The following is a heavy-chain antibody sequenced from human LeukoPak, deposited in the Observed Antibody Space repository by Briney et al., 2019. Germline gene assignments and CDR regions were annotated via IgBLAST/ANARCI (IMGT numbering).Heavy chain of an antibody. Sequence: PGRSLRLSCAASGFTFSSYGMHWVRQAPGKGLEWVAVISYDGSNKYYADSVKGRFTISRDNSKNTLYLQMNSLRAEDTAVYYCARDSGSNGGLDCWGQGTLVTVSS. CDR2: ISYDGSNK. CDR3: ARDSGSNGGLDC. CDR1: GFTFSSYG. D-gene: IGHD4-23*01. V-gene: IGHV3-30*03. J-gene: IGHJ4*02.